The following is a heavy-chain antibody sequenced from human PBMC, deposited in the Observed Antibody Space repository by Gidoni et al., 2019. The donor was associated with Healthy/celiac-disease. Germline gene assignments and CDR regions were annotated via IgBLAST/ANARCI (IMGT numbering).Heavy chain of an antibody. D-gene: IGHD6-19*01. J-gene: IGHJ4*02. Sequence: QVQLVESGGGVVQPGRSLRLSCSASGFPFSSYAMHWVRQAPGKGLEWLAVISYDGSNKYYADSVKGRFTISRDNSKNTLYLQMNSLRAEDTAVYYCARETYSSGWYSGDYWGQGTLVTVSS. CDR3: ARETYSSGWYSGDY. V-gene: IGHV3-30-3*01. CDR1: GFPFSSYA. CDR2: ISYDGSNK.